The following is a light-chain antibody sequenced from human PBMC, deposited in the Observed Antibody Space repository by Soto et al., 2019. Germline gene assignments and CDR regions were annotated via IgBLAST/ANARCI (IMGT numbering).Light chain of an antibody. CDR2: EVS. CDR1: SSDVGGYNY. Sequence: QSALTQPPSASGSPGQSVTISCTGTSSDVGGYNYVSWYQHHPGKGPKLMIYEVSKRTSGVPDRFSGSKSGNTASLTVSGLQAEDEADYYCSSFAGSNTVFGGGTKLNVL. J-gene: IGLJ2*01. V-gene: IGLV2-8*01. CDR3: SSFAGSNTV.